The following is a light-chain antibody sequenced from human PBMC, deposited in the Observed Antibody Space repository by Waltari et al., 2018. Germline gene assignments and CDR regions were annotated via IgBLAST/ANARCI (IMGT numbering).Light chain of an antibody. Sequence: QSALTQPASVSGSPGQSITISCPGPSSSVGGYNYVPWYQQHPGKAPKLMIYDVSNRPSGVSNRCSGSKSGNTASLTISGLQAEDEADYYCSSYTSSSTLGVFGGGTKLTVL. J-gene: IGLJ3*02. CDR3: SSYTSSSTLGV. V-gene: IGLV2-14*03. CDR1: SSSVGGYNY. CDR2: DVS.